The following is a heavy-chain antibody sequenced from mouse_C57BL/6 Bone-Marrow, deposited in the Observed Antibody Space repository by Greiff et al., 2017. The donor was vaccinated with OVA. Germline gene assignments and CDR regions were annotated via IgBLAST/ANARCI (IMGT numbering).Heavy chain of an antibody. CDR1: GYTFTSYG. V-gene: IGHV1-81*01. CDR2: IYPRSGNT. CDR3: ARGGPGYAMDY. J-gene: IGHJ4*01. Sequence: QVQLQQSGAELARPGASVKLSCKASGYTFTSYGISWVKQRTGQGLEWIGEIYPRSGNTYYNEKFKGKATLTADKSSSTAYMELRRLTSEDSAVYFCARGGPGYAMDYWGQGTSVTVSS.